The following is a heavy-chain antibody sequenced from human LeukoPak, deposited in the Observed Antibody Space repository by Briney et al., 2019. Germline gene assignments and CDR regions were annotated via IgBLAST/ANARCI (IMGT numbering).Heavy chain of an antibody. J-gene: IGHJ6*02. CDR2: IYSGGST. Sequence: PGGSLRLSCAASGFTFSTYAMSWVRQAPGKGLEWVSVIYSGGSTYYADSVKGRFTISRDNSKNTLYLQMNSLRAEDTAVYYCARMVSSIYYYYGMDVWGQGTTVTVSS. CDR3: ARMVSSIYYYYGMDV. CDR1: GFTFSTYA. D-gene: IGHD4-23*01. V-gene: IGHV3-53*01.